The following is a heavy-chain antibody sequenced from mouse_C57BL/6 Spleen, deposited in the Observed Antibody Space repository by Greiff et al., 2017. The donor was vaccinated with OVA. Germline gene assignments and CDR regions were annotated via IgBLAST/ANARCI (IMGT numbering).Heavy chain of an antibody. J-gene: IGHJ1*03. D-gene: IGHD1-1*01. CDR3: AIDFFTTVVHWYFDV. CDR2: IYPGSGST. CDR1: GYTFTSYW. V-gene: IGHV1-55*01. Sequence: VQLQQPGAELVKPGASVKMSCKASGYTFTSYWITWVKPRPGQGLEWIGDIYPGSGSTNYNEKFKSKATLTVDTSSSTAYMQLSSLTSEDSAVYYCAIDFFTTVVHWYFDVWGTGTTVTVSS.